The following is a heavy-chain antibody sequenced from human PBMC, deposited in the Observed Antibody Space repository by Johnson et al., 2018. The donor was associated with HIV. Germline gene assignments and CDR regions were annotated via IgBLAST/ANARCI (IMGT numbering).Heavy chain of an antibody. Sequence: GGGVVQPGRSLRLSCAASGFTFSSYAMHWVRQAPGKGLEWVAVISYDEIDKYYADSVTGRFTVSRDNSKNTLYLQMNSLRGEDTAVYYCARGSQEMVTIWNAFDIWGQGTMVTVSS. CDR1: GFTFSSYA. CDR3: ARGSQEMVTIWNAFDI. D-gene: IGHD5-24*01. J-gene: IGHJ3*02. CDR2: ISYDEIDK. V-gene: IGHV3-30*03.